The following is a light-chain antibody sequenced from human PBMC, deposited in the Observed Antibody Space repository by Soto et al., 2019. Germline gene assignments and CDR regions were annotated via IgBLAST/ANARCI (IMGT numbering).Light chain of an antibody. CDR3: QQYYRYPIT. CDR2: AAS. CDR1: QRFXSY. J-gene: IGKJ5*01. Sequence: RVTKSASSFSASTGDSVTITCRASQRFXSYLAWYQQKPGKAPKLLXYAASTLQRGVPSRFSGSGSGTDFTLTISCRQSEDFVTYYCQQYYRYPITFGQGTRLEI. V-gene: IGKV1-8*01.